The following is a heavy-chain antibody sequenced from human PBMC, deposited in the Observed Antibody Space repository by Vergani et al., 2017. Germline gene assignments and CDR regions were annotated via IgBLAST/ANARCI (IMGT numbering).Heavy chain of an antibody. CDR1: GFTFSNAW. D-gene: IGHD6-19*01. V-gene: IGHV3-15*05. CDR3: AKDMGRLAIYYMDV. J-gene: IGHJ6*03. Sequence: EVQLVESGGGLVKPGGSLRLSCAASGFTFSNAWKSWVRQAPGKGLGWVGRIKSKTDGGTTDYAAPVKGRFTSSRDNAKNSLYLQMNSLRAEDTALYYCAKDMGRLAIYYMDVWGKGTTVTVSS. CDR2: IKSKTDGGTT.